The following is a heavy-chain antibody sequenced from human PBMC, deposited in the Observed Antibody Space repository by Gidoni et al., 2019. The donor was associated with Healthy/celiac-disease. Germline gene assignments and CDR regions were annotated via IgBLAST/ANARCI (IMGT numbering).Heavy chain of an antibody. CDR1: GFTFSSYA. D-gene: IGHD3-22*01. CDR2: ISSNGGST. V-gene: IGHV3-64D*06. Sequence: EVQLVESGGGLVQPGGSRRLSCSSSGFTFSSYARNWVRQAPGKGLEYVSAISSNGGSTYYADSVKGRFTISRDNSKNTLYLQMSSLRAEDTAVYYCVKDQNPMYYYDSSGYFHWGQGTLVTVSS. CDR3: VKDQNPMYYYDSSGYFH. J-gene: IGHJ4*02.